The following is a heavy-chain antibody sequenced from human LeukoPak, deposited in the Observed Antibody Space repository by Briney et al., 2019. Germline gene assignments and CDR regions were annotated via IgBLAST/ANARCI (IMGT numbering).Heavy chain of an antibody. V-gene: IGHV3-23*01. CDR2: ISGSGGST. J-gene: IGHJ4*02. D-gene: IGHD2-15*01. Sequence: GGSLRLSCAASGFTFSSYAMSWVRQAPGKGLEWVSAISGSGGSTYYADSVKGRFTISRDNSKNTLYLQMNSLRAEDTAVYYCAGYCSGGSCLDYRGQGTLVTVSS. CDR3: AGYCSGGSCLDY. CDR1: GFTFSSYA.